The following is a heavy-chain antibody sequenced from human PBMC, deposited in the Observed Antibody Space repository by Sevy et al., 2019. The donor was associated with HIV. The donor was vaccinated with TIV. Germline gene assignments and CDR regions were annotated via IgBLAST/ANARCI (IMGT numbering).Heavy chain of an antibody. D-gene: IGHD2-2*03. CDR2: MNPNSGNT. CDR3: ARGTVLLGIVVVPAARGWFDP. Sequence: ASVKVSCKASGYTFTNYDINWVRQATGQGLEWMGWMNPNSGNTGYAQKFQGRVTMTRNTSISTAYMELSSLRSEDPAVYYCARGTVLLGIVVVPAARGWFDPWGQGTLVTVSS. CDR1: GYTFTNYD. V-gene: IGHV1-8*01. J-gene: IGHJ5*02.